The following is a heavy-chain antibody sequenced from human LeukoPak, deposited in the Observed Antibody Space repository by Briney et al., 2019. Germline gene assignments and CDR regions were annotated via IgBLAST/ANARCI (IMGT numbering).Heavy chain of an antibody. J-gene: IGHJ3*01. V-gene: IGHV3-11*01. D-gene: IGHD4-17*01. CDR1: GLTFSDTN. CDR2: IRRVPTDL. CDR3: ARRARDFGDSHAFDV. Sequence: GGSLRLSCVASGLTFSDTNLAWIRQVPGKGLEWISYIRRVPTDLYYADSVKGRFTITRDNAKNSLYLQMNSLRAEDTANYYCARRARDFGDSHAFDVWGQGTMVTVSS.